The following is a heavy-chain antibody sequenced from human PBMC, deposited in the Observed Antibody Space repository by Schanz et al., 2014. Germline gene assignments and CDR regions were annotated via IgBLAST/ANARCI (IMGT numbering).Heavy chain of an antibody. Sequence: GPEVKEPGASVKVSCEASRYTFNTYGLNWVRQAPGQGLEWMGKIIPVLNIATYAQRFQGRVSITADKSTFTAYMDVSSLRSEDTAVYYCASSGAGYSSSWDFDYWGQGTLVTVSS. CDR3: ASSGAGYSSSWDFDY. J-gene: IGHJ4*02. D-gene: IGHD6-13*01. CDR1: RYTFNTYG. CDR2: IIPVLNIA. V-gene: IGHV1-69*04.